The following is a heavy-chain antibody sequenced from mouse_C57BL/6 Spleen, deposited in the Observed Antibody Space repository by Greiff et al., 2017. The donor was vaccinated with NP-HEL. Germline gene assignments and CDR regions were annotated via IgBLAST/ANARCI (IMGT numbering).Heavy chain of an antibody. CDR1: GYTFTDYE. D-gene: IGHD1-1*01. CDR2: IDPETGGT. CDR3: TRTYYYGTGCDY. Sequence: QVQLKQSGAELVRPGASVTLSCKASGYTFTDYEMHWVKQTPVHGLEWIGAIDPETGGTAYNQKFKGKAILTADKSSSTAYMELRSLTSEDSAVYYCTRTYYYGTGCDYWGQGTTLTVSS. J-gene: IGHJ2*01. V-gene: IGHV1-15*01.